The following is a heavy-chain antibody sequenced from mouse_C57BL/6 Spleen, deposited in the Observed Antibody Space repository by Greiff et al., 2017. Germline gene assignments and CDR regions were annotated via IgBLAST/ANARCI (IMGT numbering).Heavy chain of an antibody. J-gene: IGHJ2*01. Sequence: QVQLKESGAELMKPGASVKLSCKATGYTFTGYWIEWVKQRPGHGLEWIGEILPGSGSTNYTEKFKGKATFTADTSSNTAYMQLSSLTTEDSAIYYCARRGIYYDYVYYFDDWGQGTTLTVSS. CDR1: GYTFTGYW. CDR2: ILPGSGST. D-gene: IGHD2-4*01. CDR3: ARRGIYYDYVYYFDD. V-gene: IGHV1-9*01.